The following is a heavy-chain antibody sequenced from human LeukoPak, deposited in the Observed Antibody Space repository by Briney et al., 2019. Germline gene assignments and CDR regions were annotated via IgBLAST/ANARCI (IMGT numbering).Heavy chain of an antibody. Sequence: RASVKVSCKASGGTFSSYAISWVRQAPGQGLDWMGGIIPIFGTANYAQKFQGRVTITADESTSTAYMELSSLRSEDTAVYYCAKDEYSGFGSLDYWGQGTLVTVSS. CDR2: IIPIFGTA. J-gene: IGHJ4*02. D-gene: IGHD5-12*01. V-gene: IGHV1-69*13. CDR3: AKDEYSGFGSLDY. CDR1: GGTFSSYA.